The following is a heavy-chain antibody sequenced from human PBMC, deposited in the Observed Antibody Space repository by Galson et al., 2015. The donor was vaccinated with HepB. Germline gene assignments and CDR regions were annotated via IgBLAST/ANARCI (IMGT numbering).Heavy chain of an antibody. CDR3: ARDGVPYGSGRSDAFDI. CDR1: GYTFTSYG. D-gene: IGHD3-10*01. V-gene: IGHV1-46*04. Sequence: SVKVSCKASGYTFTSYGISWARQAPGQGLEWMGIINPSGGSTSYAQKLQGRVTMTRDTSTSTVYMELSSLRSEDTAVYYCARDGVPYGSGRSDAFDIWGQGTMVTVSS. J-gene: IGHJ3*02. CDR2: INPSGGST.